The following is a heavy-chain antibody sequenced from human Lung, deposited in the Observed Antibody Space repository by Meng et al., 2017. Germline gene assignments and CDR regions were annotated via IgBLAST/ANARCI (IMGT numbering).Heavy chain of an antibody. CDR3: ARGPTTMAHDFDY. Sequence: QQGVPGLLRPSEPLSLTCVVSAGYFSNYSWGWIRQPQGKGLEWIGEINHSGSTNYNPSLESRATISVDTSQNNLSLKLSSVTAADSAVYYCARGPTTMAHDFDYWGQGTLVTVSS. CDR1: AGYFSNYS. J-gene: IGHJ4*02. V-gene: IGHV4-34*01. CDR2: INHSGST. D-gene: IGHD4-11*01.